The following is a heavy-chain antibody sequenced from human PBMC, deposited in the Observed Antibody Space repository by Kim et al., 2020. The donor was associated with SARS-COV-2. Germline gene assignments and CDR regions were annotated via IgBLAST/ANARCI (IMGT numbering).Heavy chain of an antibody. J-gene: IGHJ5*02. V-gene: IGHV4-31*03. CDR1: GGSISSGGYY. CDR3: ARASRGAYTIFGVINWFDP. Sequence: SETLSLTCTVSGGSISSGGYYWSWIRQHPGKGLEWIGYIYYSGSTYYNPSLKSRVTISVDTSKNQFSLKLSSVTGADTAVYYCARASRGAYTIFGVINWFDPWGQGTLVTVSS. CDR2: IYYSGST. D-gene: IGHD3-3*01.